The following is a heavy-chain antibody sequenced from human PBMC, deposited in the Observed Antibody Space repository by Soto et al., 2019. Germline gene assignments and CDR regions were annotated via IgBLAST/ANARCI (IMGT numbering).Heavy chain of an antibody. D-gene: IGHD4-17*01. CDR2: IIPILDIA. CDR3: ARGAYGDSLYFDY. V-gene: IGHV1-69*02. Sequence: QVQLVQSGAEVKKPGSSVKVSCKASGGTFASYTIYWVRQAPGQGLEWMGRIIPILDIANHAQKFQGRVTITADKSTSTAYTELSSLRSEDTAVYYCARGAYGDSLYFDYWGQGTLVTVSS. CDR1: GGTFASYT. J-gene: IGHJ4*02.